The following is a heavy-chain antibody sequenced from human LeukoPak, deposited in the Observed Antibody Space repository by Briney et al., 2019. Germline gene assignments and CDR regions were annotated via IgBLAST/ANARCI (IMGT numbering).Heavy chain of an antibody. Sequence: PGGSLRLSYAASGFTFSSYDMSWVSQAPGKGLEWVSAISGSGGSTYYADSVKGRFTISRDNSKNTLYLQMNSLRAEDTAVYYCAKDEGIVDFWGQGTLVTVSS. V-gene: IGHV3-23*01. CDR2: ISGSGGST. CDR1: GFTFSSYD. J-gene: IGHJ4*02. D-gene: IGHD3-16*02. CDR3: AKDEGIVDF.